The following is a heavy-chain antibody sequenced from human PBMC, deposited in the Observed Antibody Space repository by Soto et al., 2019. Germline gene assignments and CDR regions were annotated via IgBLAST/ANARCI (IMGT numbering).Heavy chain of an antibody. CDR3: ARDYGAAAASFFVY. Sequence: GGSLRLSCAASGFTFSSYSMNWVRQAPGKGLEWVSSISSSSSYIYYADSVKGRFTISRDNSKNTLYLQMNSLRAEDTAVYYCARDYGAAAASFFVYWGQGTLVTVSS. D-gene: IGHD6-25*01. V-gene: IGHV3-21*01. J-gene: IGHJ4*02. CDR1: GFTFSSYS. CDR2: ISSSSSYI.